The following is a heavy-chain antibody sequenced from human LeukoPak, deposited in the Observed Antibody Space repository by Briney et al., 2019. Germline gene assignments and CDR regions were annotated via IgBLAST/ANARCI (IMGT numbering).Heavy chain of an antibody. CDR1: GLTFSSYG. Sequence: GGSLRLSCAAFGLTFSSYGMHWVRQAPGKGLEWVAVIWYDGSNKYYADSVKGRFTISRDNSKNTLYLQMNSLRAEDTAVYYCARGPRGGFGYSSHFDYWGQGTLVTVSS. D-gene: IGHD6-19*01. CDR2: IWYDGSNK. CDR3: ARGPRGGFGYSSHFDY. V-gene: IGHV3-33*01. J-gene: IGHJ4*02.